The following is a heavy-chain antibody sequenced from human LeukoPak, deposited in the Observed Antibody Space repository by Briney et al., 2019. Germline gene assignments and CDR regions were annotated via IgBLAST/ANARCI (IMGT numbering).Heavy chain of an antibody. CDR2: IYYTGYT. Sequence: PSETLSLTCTVSGGSISSYYWSWIRQPPGKGLEWIGYIYYTGYTNYNPSLKSRVTISVGTSKKQFSLKLNSVTAADTAVYYCARGAGYSGYYYYYYYMDVWGKGTTVTVSS. J-gene: IGHJ6*03. CDR1: GGSISSYY. D-gene: IGHD5-12*01. CDR3: ARGAGYSGYYYYYYYMDV. V-gene: IGHV4-59*01.